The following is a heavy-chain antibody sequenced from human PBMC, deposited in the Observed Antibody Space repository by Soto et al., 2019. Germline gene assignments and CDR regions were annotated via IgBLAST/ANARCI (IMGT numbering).Heavy chain of an antibody. CDR1: GASISGYH. V-gene: IGHV4-59*12. CDR2: LYYTGST. Sequence: SSETLSLTCTVSGASISGYHWGWIRQPPGKGLEWIGYLYYTGSTHYNPSLKSRVTMSVDTSKNQFSLKLTSVTAVDTAVYYCASSEIQGPIDYWGQGTLVPVSS. J-gene: IGHJ4*02. CDR3: ASSEIQGPIDY. D-gene: IGHD6-25*01.